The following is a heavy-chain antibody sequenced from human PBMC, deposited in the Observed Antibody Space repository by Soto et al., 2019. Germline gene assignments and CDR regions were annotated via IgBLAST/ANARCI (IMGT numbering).Heavy chain of an antibody. D-gene: IGHD3-22*01. Sequence: QVQLQESGPGLVKPSQTLSLTCTVSGGSISSGGYYWSWIRQHPGKGLEWIGYIYYSGSTYYNPPLKSRVTISVDTSKNPFSLKLSSVTAADTAVYYCAKGQYYYDSSGYYSKYFQHWGQGTLVTVSS. J-gene: IGHJ1*01. CDR2: IYYSGST. CDR3: AKGQYYYDSSGYYSKYFQH. CDR1: GGSISSGGYY. V-gene: IGHV4-31*03.